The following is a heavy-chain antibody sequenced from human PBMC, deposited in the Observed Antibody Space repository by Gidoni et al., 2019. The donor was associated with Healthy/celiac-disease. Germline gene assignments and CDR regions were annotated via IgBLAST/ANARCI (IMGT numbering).Heavy chain of an antibody. V-gene: IGHV3-30*18. D-gene: IGHD5-12*01. J-gene: IGHJ4*02. CDR3: AKDMATHFDY. CDR1: GFTCSSYG. CDR2: ISYDGSNK. Sequence: QVQLVESGGGVVQPGRSLRLSCAASGFTCSSYGMHWVRPAPGKGLEWVAVISYDGSNKYYADSVKGRFTISRDNSKNTLYLQMNSLRAEDTAVYYCAKDMATHFDYWGQGTLVTVSS.